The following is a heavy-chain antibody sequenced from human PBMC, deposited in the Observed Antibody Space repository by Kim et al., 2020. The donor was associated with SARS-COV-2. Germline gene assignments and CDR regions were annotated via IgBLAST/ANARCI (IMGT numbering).Heavy chain of an antibody. J-gene: IGHJ6*03. Sequence: SETLSLTCTVSGGSISSNAYYWDWIRQPPGKGLEWIGSISYSGRTYYNPSLKSRVTISVDTSKNQISLKLSSVTAADTGVYYCARGIFGVVIIPYYYYYMDVWGKGTTVTVSS. D-gene: IGHD3-3*01. CDR2: ISYSGRT. CDR1: GGSISSNAYY. V-gene: IGHV4-39*01. CDR3: ARGIFGVVIIPYYYYYMDV.